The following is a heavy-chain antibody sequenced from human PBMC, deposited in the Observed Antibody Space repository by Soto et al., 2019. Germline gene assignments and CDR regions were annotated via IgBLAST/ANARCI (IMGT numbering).Heavy chain of an antibody. J-gene: IGHJ4*02. CDR2: IKQDGSEK. CDR3: ARDKRGVAAGY. V-gene: IGHV3-7*01. D-gene: IGHD6-13*01. Sequence: EVQLVESGGGLVQPGGSLRLSCAASGFTFSSYWMSWVRQAPGKGLEWVANIKQDGSEKYYVDSVKGRFTISRDNAKNSLYLKMNSLRAEDTAVYYCARDKRGVAAGYWGQGTLVTVSS. CDR1: GFTFSSYW.